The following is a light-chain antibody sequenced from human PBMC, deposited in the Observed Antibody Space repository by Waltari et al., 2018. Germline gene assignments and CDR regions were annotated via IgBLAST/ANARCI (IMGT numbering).Light chain of an antibody. CDR3: GSYADTSTWV. CDR2: DVN. Sequence: QPVLTQPPSASGSPGQSVTTSCPGSSSDVGGYNSVTWYQRHPGKAPKLMIYDVNKRPSGVPDRFSGSKSGNTASLTVSGLQVEDEGDYYCGSYADTSTWVFGGGTSLTVL. V-gene: IGLV2-8*01. CDR1: SSDVGGYNS. J-gene: IGLJ3*02.